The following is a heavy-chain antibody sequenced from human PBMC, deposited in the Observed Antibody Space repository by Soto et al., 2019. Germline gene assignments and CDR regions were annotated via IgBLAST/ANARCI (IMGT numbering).Heavy chain of an antibody. CDR2: GSYSGTT. V-gene: IGHV4-61*01. J-gene: IGHJ4*02. Sequence: ETLSVAGPVSGVSVSTGSFYWAWIRQPPGKGLEWIGFGSYSGTTNYKPSLKSRVTISVDTSRSQISLKVSSLTAADTAVYYCARCATVTHYDYWGQGTLVIVSS. D-gene: IGHD4-17*01. CDR1: GVSVSTGSFY. CDR3: ARCATVTHYDY.